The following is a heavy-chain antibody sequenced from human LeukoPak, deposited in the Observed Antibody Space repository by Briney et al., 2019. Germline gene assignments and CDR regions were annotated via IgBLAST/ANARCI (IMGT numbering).Heavy chain of an antibody. V-gene: IGHV3-23*01. D-gene: IGHD2-2*01. CDR1: GFTFSSYG. Sequence: GGSLRLSCAASGFTFSSYGMSWVRQAPGKGLEWVSAISGSGGTTYYADSVKGRFTISRDNAKNTLYLQMNSLRAEDTAVYYCARDSFVVVPAAPNWFDPWGQGTLVTVSS. CDR3: ARDSFVVVPAAPNWFDP. CDR2: ISGSGGTT. J-gene: IGHJ5*02.